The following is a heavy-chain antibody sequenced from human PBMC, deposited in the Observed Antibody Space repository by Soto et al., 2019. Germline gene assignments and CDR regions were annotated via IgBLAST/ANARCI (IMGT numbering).Heavy chain of an antibody. D-gene: IGHD3-22*01. Sequence: TSETLSLTCTVSGGSISPNYWSWIRQPPGKGLEWIGYIYYAGTTTYNPSLQSRVSISVDTSKNEVSLKLTSVTAADTAVYFCARLGAYYQAMDSWGQGTLVTVSS. V-gene: IGHV4-59*08. CDR3: ARLGAYYQAMDS. CDR1: GGSISPNY. J-gene: IGHJ1*01. CDR2: IYYAGTT.